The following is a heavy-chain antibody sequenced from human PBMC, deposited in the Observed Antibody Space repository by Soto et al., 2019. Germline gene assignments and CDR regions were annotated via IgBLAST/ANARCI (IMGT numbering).Heavy chain of an antibody. Sequence: QVQLVESGGGVVQPGRSLRLSCAASGFTFSSYGMHWVRQAPGKGLEWVAVISYHGSNKDYADSVKGRFTNSRDNSKKTLYLQMNSMRGEDTAVYYCAKDRQLGSALYYFDYWGQGTLVTVSS. CDR3: AKDRQLGSALYYFDY. CDR1: GFTFSSYG. D-gene: IGHD5-18*01. J-gene: IGHJ4*02. CDR2: ISYHGSNK. V-gene: IGHV3-30*18.